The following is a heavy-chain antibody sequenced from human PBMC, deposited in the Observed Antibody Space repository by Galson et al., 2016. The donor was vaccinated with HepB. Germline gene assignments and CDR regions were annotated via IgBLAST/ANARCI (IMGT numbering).Heavy chain of an antibody. V-gene: IGHV3-23*01. Sequence: SLRLSCAASGFTFKNYAMSWVRQAPGKGLEWVSAVSGSGDTTYYTGSVKGRFRTSRDNSTNTLFLPLDSLRAEDTAVYYCAKDLMPVAILGVVTYYFDSWGLGTLVTVSS. CDR1: GFTFKNYA. CDR3: AKDLMPVAILGVVTYYFDS. D-gene: IGHD3-3*01. CDR2: VSGSGDTT. J-gene: IGHJ4*02.